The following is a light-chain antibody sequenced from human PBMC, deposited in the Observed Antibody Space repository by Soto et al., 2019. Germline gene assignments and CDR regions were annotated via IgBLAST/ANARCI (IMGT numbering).Light chain of an antibody. CDR1: SSEVGGYDF. CDR2: DIS. J-gene: IGLJ2*01. V-gene: IGLV2-11*01. Sequence: QSALTQPRSVSGSPGQSVTISCTGTSSEVGGYDFVSWYQQHPGKAPKLMMYDISKRPSGVPDRFSGSKSGNTASLTISGLQAEDEADYYCCSYAGSYTLVFGGGTQLTVL. CDR3: CSYAGSYTLV.